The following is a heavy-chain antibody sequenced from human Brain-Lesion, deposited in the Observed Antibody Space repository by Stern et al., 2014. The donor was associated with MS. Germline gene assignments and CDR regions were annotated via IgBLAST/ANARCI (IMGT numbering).Heavy chain of an antibody. J-gene: IGHJ4*02. V-gene: IGHV1-24*01. CDR3: ATLSPGAGGNYYRHFDY. Sequence: VHLVESGAEVKKPGASVKVSCKVSGYTLTELSMHWVRQAPRTGLEWMGGFDPEDGETIYAQKFQGRVTMTEDTSTDTAYMELSSLRSEDTAVYYCATLSPGAGGNYYRHFDYWGQGTLVTVSS. CDR2: FDPEDGET. D-gene: IGHD1-26*01. CDR1: GYTLTELS.